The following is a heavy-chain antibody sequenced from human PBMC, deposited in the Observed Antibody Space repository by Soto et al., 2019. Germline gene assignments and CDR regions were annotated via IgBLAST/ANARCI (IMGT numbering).Heavy chain of an antibody. CDR2: IIPIFGTA. D-gene: IGHD2-15*01. V-gene: IGHV1-69*01. Sequence: QVQLVQSGAEVKKPGSSVKVSCKASGGTFSSYAISWVRQAPGQGLEWMGGIIPIFGTANYAQKFQGRVTITADESTSTAYMELSGLRSEDTAVYYCASLYCSGGSCYQRFDYWGQGTLVTVSS. J-gene: IGHJ4*02. CDR1: GGTFSSYA. CDR3: ASLYCSGGSCYQRFDY.